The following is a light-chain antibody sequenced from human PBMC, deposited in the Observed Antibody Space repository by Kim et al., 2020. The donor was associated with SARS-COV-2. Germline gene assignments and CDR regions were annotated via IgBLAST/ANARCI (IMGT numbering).Light chain of an antibody. CDR3: QQYGSSRGS. V-gene: IGKV3-20*01. J-gene: IGKJ2*03. CDR2: GAS. Sequence: EIVLTQSPGTLSLSPGERATLPCRASQSVSSSYLAWYQQKPGQAPRLLTYGASSRATGIPDRFSGSGSETDFTLTISRLEPEDFAVYYCQQYGSSRGSFGQGTKL. CDR1: QSVSSSY.